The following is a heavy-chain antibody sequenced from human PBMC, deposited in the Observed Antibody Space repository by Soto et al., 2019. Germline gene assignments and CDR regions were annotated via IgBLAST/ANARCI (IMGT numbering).Heavy chain of an antibody. CDR2: IYYSGST. Sequence: PSETLSLTCTVSGGSISSYYWSWIQQPPGKGLEWIGYIYYSGSTNYNPSLKSRVTISVDTSKNQFSLKLSSVTAADTAVYYCARGCCISTSLHYYYGMDVWGQGTTVTVSS. CDR3: ARGCCISTSLHYYYGMDV. CDR1: GGSISSYY. D-gene: IGHD2-2*01. J-gene: IGHJ6*02. V-gene: IGHV4-59*01.